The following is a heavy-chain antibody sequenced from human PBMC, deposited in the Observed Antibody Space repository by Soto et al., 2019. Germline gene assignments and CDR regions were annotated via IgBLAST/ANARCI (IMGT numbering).Heavy chain of an antibody. J-gene: IGHJ4*02. CDR3: ARDRGFDPTAYYFHY. V-gene: IGHV3-9*01. CDR1: GFTFNDFA. D-gene: IGHD2-21*02. CDR2: ISWNGATI. Sequence: EVQLVESGGGLVQPGRSLRLSCAASGFTFNDFAMHWVRQAPGKGLEWVSTISWNGATITYADSVKGRFTISRDNARNSLSLQMNSLRPEDTAFYYCARDRGFDPTAYYFHYWGQGTLVTVSS.